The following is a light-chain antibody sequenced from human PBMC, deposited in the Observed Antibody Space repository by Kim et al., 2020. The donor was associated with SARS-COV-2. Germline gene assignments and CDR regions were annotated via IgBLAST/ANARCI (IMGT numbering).Light chain of an antibody. CDR2: DVS. CDR1: SSDVGGYNY. V-gene: IGLV2-11*01. J-gene: IGLJ2*01. CDR3: CSYAGSYTEV. Sequence: GQSLTIACTGTSSDVGGYNYVSWYQQHPGKAPKLMIYDVSKRPSGVPDRFSGSKSGNTASLTISGLQGEDEADYYCCSYAGSYTEVFGGGTQLTVL.